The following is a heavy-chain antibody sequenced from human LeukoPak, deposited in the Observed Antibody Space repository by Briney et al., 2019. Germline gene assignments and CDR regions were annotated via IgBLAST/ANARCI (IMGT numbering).Heavy chain of an antibody. J-gene: IGHJ4*02. Sequence: GGSLRLSCAASGFTFSSYAMNWVRQAPGKGLEWVAMIKYDGIDKQYLDSVKGRFTISRDNAKNSVYLEMNSLRAEDTAMYYCVRNRGWLQFDNWGQGTLVTVSS. CDR1: GFTFSSYA. CDR2: IKYDGIDK. D-gene: IGHD5-24*01. CDR3: VRNRGWLQFDN. V-gene: IGHV3-7*01.